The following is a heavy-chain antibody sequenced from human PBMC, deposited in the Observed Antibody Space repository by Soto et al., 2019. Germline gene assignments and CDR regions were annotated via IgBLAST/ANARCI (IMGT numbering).Heavy chain of an antibody. CDR1: GFTFSSYS. V-gene: IGHV3-48*02. CDR2: ISSSSSTI. J-gene: IGHJ6*02. CDR3: ARDSEWLANYYYYGMDV. Sequence: PGGSLRLSCAASGFTFSSYSMNWVRQAPGKGLEWVSYISSSSSTIYYADSVKGRFTISRDNAKNSLYLQMNSLRDENTAVYYCARDSEWLANYYYYGMDVWGQGTTVTVSS. D-gene: IGHD6-19*01.